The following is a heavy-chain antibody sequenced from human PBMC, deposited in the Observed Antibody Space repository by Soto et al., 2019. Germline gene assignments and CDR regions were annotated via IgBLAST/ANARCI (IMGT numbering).Heavy chain of an antibody. CDR2: IYYSGNT. CDR3: ARGGPYDFWSGPEYPTSYYYYYMDV. Sequence: PSETLSLTCTVSGGSISSYYWSWIRQPPGKGLEWIGYIYYSGNTNYNPSLKSRVTISIDTSKSQFSLKLSSVTAADTAVYYCARGGPYDFWSGPEYPTSYYYYYMDVWGKGTTVTVSS. V-gene: IGHV4-59*01. CDR1: GGSISSYY. D-gene: IGHD3-3*01. J-gene: IGHJ6*03.